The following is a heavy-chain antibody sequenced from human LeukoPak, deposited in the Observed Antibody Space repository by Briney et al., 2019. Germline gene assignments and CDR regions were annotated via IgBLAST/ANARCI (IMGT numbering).Heavy chain of an antibody. CDR3: ARTYYYDSSGHFDY. Sequence: SETLSLTCAVYGGSFSGYYWSWIRQPPGKGLEWIGEINHSGSTNYNPSLKSRVTISVDTSKNQFSLQLNSVTPEDTAVYYCARTYYYDSSGHFDYWGQGTLVTVSS. D-gene: IGHD3-22*01. J-gene: IGHJ4*02. CDR1: GGSFSGYY. V-gene: IGHV4-34*01. CDR2: INHSGST.